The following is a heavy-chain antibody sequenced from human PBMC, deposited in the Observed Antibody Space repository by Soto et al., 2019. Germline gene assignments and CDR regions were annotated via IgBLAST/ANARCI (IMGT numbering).Heavy chain of an antibody. J-gene: IGHJ4*02. D-gene: IGHD6-19*01. V-gene: IGHV1-46*01. CDR1: GYTFTSYY. Sequence: QVQLVQSGAEVKKPGASVKVSCKASGYTFTSYYMHWVQQAPGQGLEWMGIINPSGGSTSYAQKFQGRVTMTRDTSTSTVYMELSSLRSEDTAVYYCAVGPAVAGFDYWGQGTLVTVSS. CDR3: AVGPAVAGFDY. CDR2: INPSGGST.